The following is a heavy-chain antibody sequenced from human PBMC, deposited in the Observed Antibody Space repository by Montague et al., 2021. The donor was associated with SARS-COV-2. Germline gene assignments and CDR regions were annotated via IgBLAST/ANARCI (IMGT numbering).Heavy chain of an antibody. V-gene: IGHV4-39*01. J-gene: IGHJ3*02. CDR1: GGSIRTSSYY. D-gene: IGHD4-17*01. CDR2: IHYSGST. Sequence: SETLSLTSTVSGGSIRTSSYYWGWIRQPPGKGLDWIGSIHYSGSTYYNPSLKSRVTISVDTSKNQFSLKLSSVTAADTAVYYCAMRGGALDAFDIWGQGTMVIVSS. CDR3: AMRGGALDAFDI.